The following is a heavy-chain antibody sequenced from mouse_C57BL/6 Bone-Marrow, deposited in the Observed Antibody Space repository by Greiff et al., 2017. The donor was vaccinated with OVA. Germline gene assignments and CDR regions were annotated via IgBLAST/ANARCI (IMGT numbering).Heavy chain of an antibody. D-gene: IGHD2-5*01. CDR3: ASGSNYFYAMDY. J-gene: IGHJ4*01. V-gene: IGHV1-19*01. Sequence: EVQLQQSGPVLVKPGASVKMSCKASGYTFTDYYMNWVKQSHGKSLEWIGVINPYNGGTSYNQKFKGKATLTVDKSSSTAYMELNSLTSEDSAVYCCASGSNYFYAMDYWGQGTSVTVSS. CDR1: GYTFTDYY. CDR2: INPYNGGT.